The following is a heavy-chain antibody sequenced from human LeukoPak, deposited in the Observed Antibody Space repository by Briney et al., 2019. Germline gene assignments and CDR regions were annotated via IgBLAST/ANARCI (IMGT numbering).Heavy chain of an antibody. J-gene: IGHJ4*02. V-gene: IGHV3-74*01. CDR3: ARDKKSGESSEIDY. CDR2: INRDGSTT. CDR1: GFTFSNYW. D-gene: IGHD3-10*01. Sequence: GGSLRLSCAASGFTFSNYWVHWVRQAPGKGLVWVSRINRDGSTTNYADSVRGRFTVSRDNAKNTLNLQMNSLRAEDTAVYYCARDKKSGESSEIDYWGQGTLVTVSS.